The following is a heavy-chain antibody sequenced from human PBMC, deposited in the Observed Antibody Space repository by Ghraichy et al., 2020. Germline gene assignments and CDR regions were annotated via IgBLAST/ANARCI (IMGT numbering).Heavy chain of an antibody. CDR3: AKDMSSSSPAPYYGMDV. CDR1: GFTFDDYA. D-gene: IGHD6-13*01. CDR2: ISWNSGSI. J-gene: IGHJ6*02. Sequence: GGSLRLSCAASGFTFDDYAMHWVRQAPGKGLEWVSGISWNSGSIGYADSVKGRFTISRDNAKNSLYLQMNSLRAEDTALYYCAKDMSSSSPAPYYGMDVWGQGTTVTGSS. V-gene: IGHV3-9*01.